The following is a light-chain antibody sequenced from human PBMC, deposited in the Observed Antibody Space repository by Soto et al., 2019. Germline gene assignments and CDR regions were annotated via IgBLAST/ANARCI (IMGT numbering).Light chain of an antibody. V-gene: IGLV2-23*02. J-gene: IGLJ1*01. CDR2: EVS. CDR3: CSYAGSSTLYV. Sequence: QSVLTQPASVSGSPGQSITISCTGTSSDVGSYNLVSRYQQHPGKAPKLMIYEVSKRPSGISNRFSGSKSDNTASLTISGLQAEDEADYYCCSYAGSSTLYVFGTGTKVTVL. CDR1: SSDVGSYNL.